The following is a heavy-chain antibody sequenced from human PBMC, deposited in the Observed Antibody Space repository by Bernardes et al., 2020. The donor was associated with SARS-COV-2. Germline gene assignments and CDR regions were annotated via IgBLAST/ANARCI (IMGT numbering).Heavy chain of an antibody. Sequence: GGSLRLSCAASGFTVSSKFMNWVRQAPGKGLEWVSVIYGGGRTYYADSVKGRFTISRDNSKNMVYLQMNSLSAEDTAVYYCARDYAAGTWTFDYWGQGTLVTVSS. CDR2: IYGGGRT. D-gene: IGHD6-13*01. CDR1: GFTVSSKF. CDR3: ARDYAAGTWTFDY. V-gene: IGHV3-66*02. J-gene: IGHJ4*02.